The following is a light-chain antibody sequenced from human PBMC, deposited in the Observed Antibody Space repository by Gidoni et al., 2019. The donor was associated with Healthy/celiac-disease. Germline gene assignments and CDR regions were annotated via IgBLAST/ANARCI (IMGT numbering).Light chain of an antibody. J-gene: IGKJ1*01. CDR1: QSVSSSY. V-gene: IGKV3-20*01. CDR3: QQYGSSPWT. Sequence: IVLTQSPGTLSLSPGERATLSCRASQSVSSSYLAWYQQKPGQAPSLLIYGASSRATGIPDRFSGSGSGTDLTRTISRLETEDFAVYYCQQYGSSPWTFGKGTKVEIK. CDR2: GAS.